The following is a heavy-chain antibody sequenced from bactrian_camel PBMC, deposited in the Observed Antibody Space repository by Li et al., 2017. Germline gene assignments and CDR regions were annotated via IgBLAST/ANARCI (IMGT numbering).Heavy chain of an antibody. CDR2: IDSDGVT. CDR3: AARSTCAGAWSVLNRRSFSS. D-gene: IGHD3*01. V-gene: IGHV3S55*01. Sequence: HVQLVESGGGSAQAGGSLTLSCVASGSSLGSYCMGWIRQVLGGEREEVAVIDSDGVTDYGDSLKGRFTISRDNAKNALYLQMNSLKPEDTTMYFCAARSTCAGAWSVLNRRSFSSWGQGTQVTVS. CDR1: GSSLGSYC. J-gene: IGHJ4*01.